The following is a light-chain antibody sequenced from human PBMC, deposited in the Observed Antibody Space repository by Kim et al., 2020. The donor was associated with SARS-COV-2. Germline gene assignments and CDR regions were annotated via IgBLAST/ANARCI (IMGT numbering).Light chain of an antibody. J-gene: IGKJ3*01. Sequence: DIQMTQSPSSLSASVGDRVTINCRASQDISNFLAWYQQKPGQVPKLLIYAASALQSGVPSRFSGSGSGTDFTLTISGLQPDDVATYYCQKYRSAPLTFGPGTKVDIK. V-gene: IGKV1-27*01. CDR1: QDISNF. CDR2: AAS. CDR3: QKYRSAPLT.